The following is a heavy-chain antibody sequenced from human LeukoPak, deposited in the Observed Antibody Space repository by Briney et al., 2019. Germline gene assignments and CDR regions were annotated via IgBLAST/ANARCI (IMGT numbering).Heavy chain of an antibody. D-gene: IGHD2-8*01. CDR1: GYTFSGYY. V-gene: IGHV1-2*06. CDR3: ARDSRVSADY. CDR2: IDPKSGGT. Sequence: ASVKVSCNTSGYTFSGYYIHWVRQAPGQGLEWLGRIDPKSGGTSFAHNFQGRVTMTTDTSISTVYMDLSSLRSDDTAVYYCARDSRVSADYWGQGTLVTVSS. J-gene: IGHJ4*02.